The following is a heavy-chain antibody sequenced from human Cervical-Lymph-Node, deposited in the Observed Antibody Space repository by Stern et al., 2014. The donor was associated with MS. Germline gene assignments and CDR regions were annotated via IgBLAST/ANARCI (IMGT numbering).Heavy chain of an antibody. CDR2: IRKKVENYIA. D-gene: IGHD4-23*01. V-gene: IGHV3-72*01. J-gene: IGHJ4*02. CDR3: ARVTAVAIDY. Sequence: EVQLVQSGGGLVQPGGSLRLSCTASGFTFRDHYMDWVRQAPGKGLELVGRIRKKVENYIADYAASLTSRFSISRDDSKNSLFLQMNSLSPEDTAVYYCARVTAVAIDYWGQGTLVTVSS. CDR1: GFTFRDHY.